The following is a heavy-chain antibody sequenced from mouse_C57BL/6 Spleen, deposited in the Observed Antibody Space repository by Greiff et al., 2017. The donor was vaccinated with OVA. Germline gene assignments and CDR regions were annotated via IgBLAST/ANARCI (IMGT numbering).Heavy chain of an antibody. Sequence: QVQLKQPGAELVRPGTSVKLSCKASGYTFTSYWMHWVKQRPGQGLEWIGVIDPSDSYTNYNQKFKGKATLTVDTSSSTAYMQLSSLTSEDPAVYYCARGVRGDYFDYWGQGTTLTVSS. V-gene: IGHV1-59*01. CDR2: IDPSDSYT. CDR1: GYTFTSYW. J-gene: IGHJ2*01. CDR3: ARGVRGDYFDY.